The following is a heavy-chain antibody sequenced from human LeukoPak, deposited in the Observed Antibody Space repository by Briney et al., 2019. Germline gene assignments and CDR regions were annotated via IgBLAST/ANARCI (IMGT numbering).Heavy chain of an antibody. CDR3: ARHLDPVVTATLYYFDY. J-gene: IGHJ4*02. CDR2: IYYSGST. V-gene: IGHV4-59*08. D-gene: IGHD2-21*02. CDR1: GGSISSYY. Sequence: KSSETLSLTCTVSGGSISSYYWSWIRQPPGKGLEWIGYIYYSGSTNYNPSLKSRVTISVDTSKNQFSLKLSSVTAADTAVYYCARHLDPVVTATLYYFDYWGQGTLVTVSS.